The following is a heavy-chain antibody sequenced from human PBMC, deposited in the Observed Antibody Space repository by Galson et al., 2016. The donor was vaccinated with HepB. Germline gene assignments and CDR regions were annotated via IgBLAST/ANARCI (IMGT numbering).Heavy chain of an antibody. CDR2: ISAYNGNL. V-gene: IGHV1-18*01. J-gene: IGHJ5*02. CDR3: AREQDSTIYDFWSGSYVPYSWFDP. CDR1: GYTYTNFG. Sequence: SVKVSCKASGYTYTNFGIAWVRQAPGQGLEWIGWISAYNGNLNYAQKFHDRVTMTTDTSTTTTYMELRSLQSDDTAVYYCAREQDSTIYDFWSGSYVPYSWFDPWGQGTLVTVSS. D-gene: IGHD3-3*01.